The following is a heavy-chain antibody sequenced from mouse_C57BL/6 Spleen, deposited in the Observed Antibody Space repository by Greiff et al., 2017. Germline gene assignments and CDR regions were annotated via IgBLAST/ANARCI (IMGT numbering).Heavy chain of an antibody. V-gene: IGHV5-17*01. D-gene: IGHD4-1*01. CDR1: GFTFSDYG. CDR2: ISSGSSTI. CDR3: ARELVYYFDY. J-gene: IGHJ2*01. Sequence: EVKLLESGGGLVKPGGSLKLSCAASGFTFSDYGMHWVRQAPEKGLEWVAYISSGSSTIYYADTVKGRFTIARDNATNTLFLQMTSLRSEDTAMYYCARELVYYFDYWGQGTTLTVSS.